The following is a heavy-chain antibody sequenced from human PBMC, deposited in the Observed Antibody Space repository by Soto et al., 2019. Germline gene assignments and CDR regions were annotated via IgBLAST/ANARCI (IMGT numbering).Heavy chain of an antibody. CDR1: GGSISSSSYY. CDR2: IYYSGST. D-gene: IGHD5-18*01. V-gene: IGHV4-39*01. CDR3: VCFFPGGYGFGFYYSVLAV. J-gene: IGHJ6*04. Sequence: PSETLSLTCTVSGGSISSSSYYWGWIRQPPGKGLEWIGSIYYSGSTYYNPSLKSRVTISVDTSKNQFSLKLSSVTAADTAVYYCVCFFPGGYGFGFYYSVLAVGGNGTTVTVSP.